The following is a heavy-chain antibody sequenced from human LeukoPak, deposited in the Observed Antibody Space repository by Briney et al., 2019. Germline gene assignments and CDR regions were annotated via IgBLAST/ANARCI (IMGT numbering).Heavy chain of an antibody. D-gene: IGHD6-6*01. CDR1: GGSISSYY. V-gene: IGHV4-59*01. Sequence: SETLSLTCTVSGGSISSYYWSWIRQPPGKGLEWIGYIYYSGSTNYNPSLKSRVTISVDTSKNQFSLKLSSVTAADTAVYYCARYSSSSYYYYGMDVWGQGTTVTVSS. CDR2: IYYSGST. CDR3: ARYSSSSYYYYGMDV. J-gene: IGHJ6*02.